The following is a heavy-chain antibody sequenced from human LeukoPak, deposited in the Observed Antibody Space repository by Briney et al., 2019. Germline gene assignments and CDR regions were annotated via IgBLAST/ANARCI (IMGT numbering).Heavy chain of an antibody. Sequence: ASVKASCKASGYTFTNSGITWVRQAPGQRLEWMGWISGHQGNAKYAQNFQGRVTMTIDTSTRTAYMDLRSLRSDDTAIYFCARSDLATITAGPFEYWGQGTLVAVSS. CDR3: ARSDLATITAGPFEY. CDR2: ISGHQGNA. D-gene: IGHD5-12*01. V-gene: IGHV1-18*01. CDR1: GYTFTNSG. J-gene: IGHJ4*02.